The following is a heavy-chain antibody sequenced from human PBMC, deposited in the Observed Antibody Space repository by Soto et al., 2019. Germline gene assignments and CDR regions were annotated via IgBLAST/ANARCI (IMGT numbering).Heavy chain of an antibody. CDR2: IWYDGSNK. CDR3: VRDRVYYFDY. D-gene: IGHD3-10*01. V-gene: IGHV3-33*01. Sequence: GGSLRLSCAASGFTFSNYGMHWVRQAPGKGLEWVALIWYDGSNKYYVDSVKGRSVISRDNSKNTLYLQMSSLRAEDTAVYYCVRDRVYYFDYWGQGILVTAPQ. CDR1: GFTFSNYG. J-gene: IGHJ4*02.